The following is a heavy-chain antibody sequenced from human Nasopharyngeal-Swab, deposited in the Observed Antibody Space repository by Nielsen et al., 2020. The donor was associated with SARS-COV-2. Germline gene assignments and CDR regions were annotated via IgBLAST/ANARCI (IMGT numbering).Heavy chain of an antibody. D-gene: IGHD6-6*01. J-gene: IGHJ4*02. V-gene: IGHV4-39*07. CDR3: ARGRRPNPLD. Sequence: SETLSLTCTVSGGSISSSSYYWGWIRQPPGKGLEWIGEINHSGSTNYNPSLKSRVTISVDTSKNQFSLKLSSVTAADTAVYYCARGRRPNPLDWGQGTLVTVSS. CDR1: GGSISSSSYY. CDR2: INHSGST.